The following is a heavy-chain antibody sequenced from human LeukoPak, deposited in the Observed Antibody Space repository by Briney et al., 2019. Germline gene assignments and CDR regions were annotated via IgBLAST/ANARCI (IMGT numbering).Heavy chain of an antibody. Sequence: GGSLRLSCAASGFTFSSDSMNWVRQAPGKGLEWVSSISSSSSYIYYADSVRGRFTISRDNAKNSVYLQMNSLRADDTAVYYCARGGYSYGSDPYYYYGMDVWGQGTTATVSS. CDR2: ISSSSSYI. D-gene: IGHD5-12*01. J-gene: IGHJ6*02. V-gene: IGHV3-21*01. CDR3: ARGGYSYGSDPYYYYGMDV. CDR1: GFTFSSDS.